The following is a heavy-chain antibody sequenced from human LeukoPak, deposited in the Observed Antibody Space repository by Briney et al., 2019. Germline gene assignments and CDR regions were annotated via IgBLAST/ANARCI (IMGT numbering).Heavy chain of an antibody. D-gene: IGHD3-16*02. Sequence: PSETLSLTCAVYGGSFSGYYWSWIRPPPGKGLEWIGEINHSGSTNYNPSLKSRVTISVDTSKNQFSLKLSSVTAADTAVYYCARGPPYDYVWGSYRFNFDYWGQGTLVTVSS. CDR1: GGSFSGYY. V-gene: IGHV4-34*01. CDR2: INHSGST. J-gene: IGHJ4*02. CDR3: ARGPPYDYVWGSYRFNFDY.